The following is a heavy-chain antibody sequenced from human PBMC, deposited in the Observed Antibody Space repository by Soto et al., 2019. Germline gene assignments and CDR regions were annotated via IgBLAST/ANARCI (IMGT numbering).Heavy chain of an antibody. CDR2: ISYGGST. CDR3: SRGILV. J-gene: IGHJ4*02. Sequence: QVQLQESGPGLVKPSQTLSLTCTVSGGSINSGGYCWSWIRQHPGKGLDWIGCISYGGSTSYNPSLKSRVTISVDPSKNQFSLKLTPVTAADTAVYYCSRGILVWGQGALITVSS. V-gene: IGHV4-31*03. D-gene: IGHD5-18*01. CDR1: GGSINSGGYC.